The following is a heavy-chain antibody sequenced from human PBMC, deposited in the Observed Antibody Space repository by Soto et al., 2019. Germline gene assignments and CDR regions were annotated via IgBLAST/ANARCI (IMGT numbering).Heavy chain of an antibody. CDR3: AKSGNSGYYFDI. Sequence: SETLSLTCTVSGVSIGSGGYYWSWIRQHPGMGLEWIGYIYDSGTTYYNPSLKSRLSISGDTYRNQFSLKLSSVTSADTAVYFCAKSGNSGYYFDIWGRGTLVTVSS. J-gene: IGHJ4*02. V-gene: IGHV4-31*03. CDR2: IYDSGTT. D-gene: IGHD3-22*01. CDR1: GVSIGSGGYY.